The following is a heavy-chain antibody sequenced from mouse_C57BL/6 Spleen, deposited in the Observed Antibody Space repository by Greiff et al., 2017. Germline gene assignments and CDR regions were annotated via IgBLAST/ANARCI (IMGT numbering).Heavy chain of an antibody. D-gene: IGHD4-1*01. CDR2: INPSSGYT. J-gene: IGHJ2*01. Sequence: QVQLQQSGAELAKPGASVKLSCKASGYTFTSYWMHWVKQRPGQGLEWIGYINPSSGYTKYNQKFKDKATLTADKASSTAYMQLSNLTSEDSAVDYCARSPWDENYFDYWGQGVTLT. V-gene: IGHV1-7*01. CDR1: GYTFTSYW. CDR3: ARSPWDENYFDY.